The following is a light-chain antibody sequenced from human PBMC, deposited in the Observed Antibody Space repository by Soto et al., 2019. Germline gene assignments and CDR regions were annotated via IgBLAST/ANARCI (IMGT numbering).Light chain of an antibody. V-gene: IGKV1-12*01. CDR2: AAS. Sequence: DIQMTQSPSSVSASVGDRVTITCRASQDITYWLAWYQRKPGKAPKLLIYAASSLQSGVPSRFSGSGSGTDFTLTISSLQAEDFATYYCQQANSFPFTFGPGTKVDV. CDR3: QQANSFPFT. CDR1: QDITYW. J-gene: IGKJ3*01.